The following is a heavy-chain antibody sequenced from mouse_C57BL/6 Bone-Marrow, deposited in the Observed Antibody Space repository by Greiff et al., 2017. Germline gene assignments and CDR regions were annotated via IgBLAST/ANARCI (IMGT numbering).Heavy chain of an antibody. CDR3: VRPGSNYGYFDV. V-gene: IGHV10-1*01. Sequence: GGGLVQPKGSLKLSCAASGFSFNTYAMNWVRQAPGKGLEWVARIRSKSNNYATYYADSVKDRFTISRDDSESMLYLQMNNLKTEDTAMYYCVRPGSNYGYFDVWGTGTTVTVSS. J-gene: IGHJ1*03. CDR1: GFSFNTYA. D-gene: IGHD2-5*01. CDR2: IRSKSNNYAT.